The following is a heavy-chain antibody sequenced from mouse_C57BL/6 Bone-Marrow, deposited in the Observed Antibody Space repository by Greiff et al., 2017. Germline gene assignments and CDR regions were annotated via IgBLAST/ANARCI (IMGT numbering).Heavy chain of an antibody. D-gene: IGHD1-1*01. CDR2: ISNGGGST. Sequence: EVMLVESGGGLVQPGGSLKLSCAASGFTFSDYYMYWVRQTPEKRLEWVAYISNGGGSTYYPDTVKGRFTISRDNAKNTLYLQMSRLKSEDTAMYYCARPNYYDGSSSLAMDYWGQGTSVTGSS. CDR3: ARPNYYDGSSSLAMDY. CDR1: GFTFSDYY. J-gene: IGHJ4*01. V-gene: IGHV5-12*01.